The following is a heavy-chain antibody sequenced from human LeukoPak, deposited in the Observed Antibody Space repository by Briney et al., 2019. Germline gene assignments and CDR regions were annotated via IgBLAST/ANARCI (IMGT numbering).Heavy chain of an antibody. V-gene: IGHV1-69*05. CDR2: INPIFGTA. Sequence: SVKVSCKASGGSFSDYAIRWVRQAPGQGLEWMGGINPIFGTANYAQKFQGRVTMTRDESTSTVYMEVSSLRSEDTVVYYGATATHRGNCNSTGCVPTVFDYWGQGTLVTVSS. CDR1: GGSFSDYA. J-gene: IGHJ4*02. D-gene: IGHD2-2*01. CDR3: ATATHRGNCNSTGCVPTVFDY.